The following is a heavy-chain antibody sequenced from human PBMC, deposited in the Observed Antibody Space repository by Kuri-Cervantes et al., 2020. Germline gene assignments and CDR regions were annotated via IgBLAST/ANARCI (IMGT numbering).Heavy chain of an antibody. J-gene: IGHJ6*03. Sequence: ASVKVSCKASGYTFTCYYMHRVRQAPGQGLEWMGIINPSGGSTSYAQKFQGRVTMTRDTSTSTVYMELSSLRAEDTAVYYCARDWSTWAGAYYYMDVWGKGTTVTVSS. CDR1: GYTFTCYY. CDR3: ARDWSTWAGAYYYMDV. CDR2: INPSGGST. V-gene: IGHV1-46*01. D-gene: IGHD1-26*01.